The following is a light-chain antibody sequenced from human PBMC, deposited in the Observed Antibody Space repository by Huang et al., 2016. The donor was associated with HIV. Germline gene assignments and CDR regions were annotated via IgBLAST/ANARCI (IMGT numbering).Light chain of an antibody. CDR1: QSLVHSDGNTY. V-gene: IGKV2-30*02. CDR2: KVS. Sequence: DVVMTQSPVSLPVTLGQPASISCRSSQSLVHSDGNTYLNWFQQRPGQSPRRLFYKVSNRDSRVPDRVSGSGSGTDFTLKSSRVAAEDVGVYYCMQGTHWPPITFGQGTRLEIK. J-gene: IGKJ5*01. CDR3: MQGTHWPPIT.